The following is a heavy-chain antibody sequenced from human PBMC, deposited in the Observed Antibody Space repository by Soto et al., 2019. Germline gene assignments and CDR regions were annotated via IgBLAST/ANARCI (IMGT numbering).Heavy chain of an antibody. CDR2: IYYSGST. V-gene: IGHV4-30-4*01. CDR3: ARGPGGYCSGGSCYGRLDP. J-gene: IGHJ5*02. CDR1: GGSISSGDYY. D-gene: IGHD2-15*01. Sequence: SETLSLTCTVSGGSISSGDYYWSWIRQPPGKGLEWIGYIYYSGSTYYNPSLKSRVTISVDTSKNQFSLKLSSVTAADTAVYYCARGPGGYCSGGSCYGRLDPWGQGTLVTLSS.